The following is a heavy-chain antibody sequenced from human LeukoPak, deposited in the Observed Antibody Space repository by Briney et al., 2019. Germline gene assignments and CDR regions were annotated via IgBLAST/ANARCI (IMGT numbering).Heavy chain of an antibody. CDR2: ISSSGSTI. CDR1: GSTFSSYE. J-gene: IGHJ4*02. Sequence: PGGSLRLSCAASGSTFSSYEMNWVRQAPGKGLEWVSYISSSGSTIYYADSVKGRFTISGDNAKNSLYLQMNSLRAEDTAVYYCARIISSGWYYFDYWGQGTLVTVSS. V-gene: IGHV3-48*03. CDR3: ARIISSGWYYFDY. D-gene: IGHD6-19*01.